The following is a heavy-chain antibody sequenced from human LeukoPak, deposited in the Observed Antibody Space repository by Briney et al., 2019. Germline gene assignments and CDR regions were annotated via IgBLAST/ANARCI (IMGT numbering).Heavy chain of an antibody. CDR2: MNHSGNT. V-gene: IGHV4-34*01. D-gene: IGHD3-22*01. CDR3: ARANYYDSSGHYTRTDLFDY. CDR1: GGSFSGYY. Sequence: SETLSLTCAVYGGSFSGYYWSWIRQSPGEGLEWIGEMNHSGNTSYNPSLKSRVTISVDTSKSRFSLQLNSVTAADTAVYYCARANYYDSSGHYTRTDLFDYWGQGTLVSVSS. J-gene: IGHJ4*02.